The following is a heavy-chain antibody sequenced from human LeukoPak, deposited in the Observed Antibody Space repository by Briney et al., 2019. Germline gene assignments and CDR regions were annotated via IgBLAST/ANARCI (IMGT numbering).Heavy chain of an antibody. D-gene: IGHD2-15*01. J-gene: IGHJ4*02. CDR3: ARAVTLNPCYPPYYFDY. CDR1: GFTVSSNY. Sequence: GGSLRLSCAASGFTVSSNYMSWVRQAPGKGLEWVSVIYSGGSTYYADSVKGRFTISRDNSKNTLYLQMNSLRAEDTAVYYCARAVTLNPCYPPYYFDYWGQGTLVTVSS. CDR2: IYSGGST. V-gene: IGHV3-66*02.